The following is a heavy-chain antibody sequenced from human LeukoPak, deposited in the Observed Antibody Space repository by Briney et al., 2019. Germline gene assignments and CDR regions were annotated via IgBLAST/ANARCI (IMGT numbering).Heavy chain of an antibody. CDR3: AKGRLYDSSGHY. V-gene: IGHV3-21*04. CDR1: GFTFSSYS. CDR2: ISSSSSYI. J-gene: IGHJ4*02. Sequence: TGGSLRLSCAASGFTFSSYSMNWVRQAPGKGLEWVSSISSSSSYIYYADSVKGRFAISRDNSKNTLYLQMNSLRAEDTAVYYCAKGRLYDSSGHYWGQGTLVTVSS. D-gene: IGHD3-22*01.